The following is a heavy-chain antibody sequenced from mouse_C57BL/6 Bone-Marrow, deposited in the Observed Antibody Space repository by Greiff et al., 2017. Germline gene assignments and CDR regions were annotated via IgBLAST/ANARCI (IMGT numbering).Heavy chain of an antibody. CDR3: ASRAFFAY. V-gene: IGHV1-69*01. Sequence: VKLQQPGAELVMPGASVKLSCKASGYTFTSYWMHWVKQRPGQGLEWIGEIDPSDSYTNYNQKFKGKSTLTVDKSSSTAYMQLSSLTSEDSAVYHCASRAFFAYWGQGTLVTVSA. J-gene: IGHJ3*01. CDR1: GYTFTSYW. CDR2: IDPSDSYT.